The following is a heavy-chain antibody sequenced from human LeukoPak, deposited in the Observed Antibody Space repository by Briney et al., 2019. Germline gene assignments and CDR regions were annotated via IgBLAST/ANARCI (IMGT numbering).Heavy chain of an antibody. CDR3: ATVTTVTTVGAFDI. D-gene: IGHD4-17*01. Sequence: GGSLRLSCAASGFTFSSYAMSWVRQAPGKGLEWVSAISSSGGSTYYADSVKGRFTISRDNSKNTLYLQMNSLRAEDTAVYYCATVTTVTTVGAFDIWGQGTMVTVSS. CDR2: ISSSGGST. J-gene: IGHJ3*02. V-gene: IGHV3-23*01. CDR1: GFTFSSYA.